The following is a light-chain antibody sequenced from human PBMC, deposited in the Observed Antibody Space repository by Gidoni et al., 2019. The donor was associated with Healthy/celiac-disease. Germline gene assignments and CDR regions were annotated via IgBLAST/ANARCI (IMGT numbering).Light chain of an antibody. V-gene: IGKV1-39*01. Sequence: DIQMTKSPSSLSASGGDRVTITCRASQSISSYLNWYQQKPGKAPKLLIYAASSLQSGVPSRFSGSGSGTDFTLTISRLPPEDFATYYCQPSYSTPRTFGQGTKVEIK. CDR1: QSISSY. CDR2: AAS. J-gene: IGKJ1*01. CDR3: QPSYSTPRT.